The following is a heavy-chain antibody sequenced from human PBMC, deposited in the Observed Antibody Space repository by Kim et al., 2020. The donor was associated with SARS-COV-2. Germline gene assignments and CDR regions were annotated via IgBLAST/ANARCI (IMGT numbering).Heavy chain of an antibody. CDR1: GGSISSGGYY. J-gene: IGHJ4*02. D-gene: IGHD4-17*01. V-gene: IGHV4-31*03. Sequence: SETLSLTCTVSGGSISSGGYYWSWIRQHPGKGLEWIGYIYYSGSTYYNPSLKSRVTISVDTSKNQFSLKLSSVTAADTAVYYCARGDIYGDYAWDYWGQGTLVTVSS. CDR3: ARGDIYGDYAWDY. CDR2: IYYSGST.